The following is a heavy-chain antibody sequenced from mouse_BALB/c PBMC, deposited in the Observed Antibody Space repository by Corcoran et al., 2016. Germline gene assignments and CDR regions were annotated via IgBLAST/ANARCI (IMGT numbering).Heavy chain of an antibody. CDR1: GYTFTNYG. J-gene: IGHJ4*01. CDR3: ARSYYGSSMDY. D-gene: IGHD1-1*01. CDR2: INTYTGEP. Sequence: QIPLVQSGPELKKPGETVKISCKASGYTFTNYGMTWVKQAPGKGLKWMGWINTYTGEPTYADDFKGRFAFSLETSASTAYLQINNLKNEDMATYFCARSYYGSSMDYWGQGTSVTISS. V-gene: IGHV9-1*02.